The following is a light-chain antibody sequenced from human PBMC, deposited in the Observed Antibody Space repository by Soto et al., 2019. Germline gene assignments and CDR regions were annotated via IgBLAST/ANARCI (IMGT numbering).Light chain of an antibody. CDR2: KAS. J-gene: IGKJ1*01. CDR1: QSISSW. CDR3: QHYNSYSEA. V-gene: IGKV1-5*03. Sequence: DIAMTQSRSTLSGSVGDRVTITSRASQSISSWLAWYQQKPGKAPKLLIYKASSLKSGVPSRFSGSGSGTEFTLTISSLQPDDFATYYCQHYNSYSEAFGQGTKVDI.